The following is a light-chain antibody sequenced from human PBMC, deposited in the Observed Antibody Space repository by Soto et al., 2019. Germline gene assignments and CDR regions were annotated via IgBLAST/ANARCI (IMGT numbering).Light chain of an antibody. CDR2: EDI. Sequence: QSVLTQPASVSGSPGQSITISCTGTSSDVGSYNLVSWYQRHPGKAPKLMIYEDIKRPSGVSNRFSGSKSGNTASLTISGLQAEDEADYYCCSYAGSSTYVFGTGTKVTVL. CDR1: SSDVGSYNL. J-gene: IGLJ1*01. V-gene: IGLV2-23*01. CDR3: CSYAGSSTYV.